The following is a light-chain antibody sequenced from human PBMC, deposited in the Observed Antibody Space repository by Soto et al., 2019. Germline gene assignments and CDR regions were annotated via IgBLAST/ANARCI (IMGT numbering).Light chain of an antibody. CDR1: QDITNS. V-gene: IGKV1-33*01. J-gene: IGKJ3*01. CDR3: QQYDNLPLT. Sequence: DIQMTQSPSSLSASVGDRVTITCQASQDITNSLNWYQQKPGKAPKVLIYYASILETGVPSRFSGSGSGTDFTFTISSLQPEDVATYYCQQYDNLPLTFGPGTTVDIE. CDR2: YAS.